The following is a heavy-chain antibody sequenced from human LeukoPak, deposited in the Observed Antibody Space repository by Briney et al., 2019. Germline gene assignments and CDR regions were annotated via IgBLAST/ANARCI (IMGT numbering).Heavy chain of an antibody. CDR1: GFTFSSYW. J-gene: IGHJ5*02. Sequence: GGSLRLSCAAPGFTFSSYWMSWVRQAPGKGLEWVANIKQDGSEKYYVDSVKGRFTISRDNAKNSLYLQMNSLRAEDTAVYYCARGSSSWYGSRLWFDPWGQGTLVTVSS. CDR2: IKQDGSEK. CDR3: ARGSSSWYGSRLWFDP. D-gene: IGHD6-13*01. V-gene: IGHV3-7*03.